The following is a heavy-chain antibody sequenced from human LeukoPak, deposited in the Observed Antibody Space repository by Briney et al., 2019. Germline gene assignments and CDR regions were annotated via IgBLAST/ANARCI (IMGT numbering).Heavy chain of an antibody. V-gene: IGHV3-21*04. J-gene: IGHJ5*02. CDR2: ISSSSSYI. D-gene: IGHD5-24*01. CDR3: ARDNSVRDEAWWFNP. CDR1: GFTFSSYS. Sequence: GGSLRLSCAASGFTFSSYSMNWVRQAPGKGLEWVSSISSSSSYIYYADSVKGRFTISRDNSKNTLYLQMNSLRSEDTAVYYCARDNSVRDEAWWFNPWGQGTLVTVSS.